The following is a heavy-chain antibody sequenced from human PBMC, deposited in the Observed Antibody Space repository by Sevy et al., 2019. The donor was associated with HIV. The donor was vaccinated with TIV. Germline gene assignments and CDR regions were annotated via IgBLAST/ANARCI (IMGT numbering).Heavy chain of an antibody. CDR2: ISGSGGST. Sequence: GGCLRLSCEASGFTFVTYAMNCVRQAPGKGLEWVSGISGSGGSTYYADSVKGRFTISRDNSKNTLYLQMNSLRAEDTVVHYCAKDVYDSMCYYPMGAFDIWGQGTRVTVSS. CDR1: GFTFVTYA. J-gene: IGHJ3*02. V-gene: IGHV3-23*01. CDR3: AKDVYDSMCYYPMGAFDI. D-gene: IGHD3-22*01.